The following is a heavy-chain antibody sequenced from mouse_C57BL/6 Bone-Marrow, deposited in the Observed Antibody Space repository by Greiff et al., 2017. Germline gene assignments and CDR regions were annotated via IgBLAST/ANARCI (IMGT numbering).Heavy chain of an antibody. CDR1: GFTFSDYG. J-gene: IGHJ2*01. D-gene: IGHD1-1*01. V-gene: IGHV5-17*01. Sequence: VQLQQSGGGLVKPGGSLKLSCAASGFTFSDYGMHWVRQAPEKGLEWVAYISSGSSGIYYEDTVKGRFTISRDNATTTLFLPITRLRSEDAAMYYCARNRYYYGAFDYWGQGTTLTVSS. CDR2: ISSGSSGI. CDR3: ARNRYYYGAFDY.